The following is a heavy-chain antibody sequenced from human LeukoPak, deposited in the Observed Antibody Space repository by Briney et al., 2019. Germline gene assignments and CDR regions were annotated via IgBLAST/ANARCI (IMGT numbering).Heavy chain of an antibody. CDR3: ARTSIAARPYYYYMDV. J-gene: IGHJ6*03. CDR2: IYYSGST. CDR1: GGSISSYY. D-gene: IGHD6-6*01. Sequence: SETLSLTCTVSGGSISSYYWSWIRQPPGKGLEWMGYIYYSGSTNYNPSLKSRVTISVDTSKNQFSLKLSSVTAADTAVYYCARTSIAARPYYYYMDVWGKGTTVTVSS. V-gene: IGHV4-59*01.